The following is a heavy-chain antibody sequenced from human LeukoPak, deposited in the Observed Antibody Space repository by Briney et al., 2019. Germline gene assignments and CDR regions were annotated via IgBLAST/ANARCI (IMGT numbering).Heavy chain of an antibody. Sequence: SETLSLTCTVSGGSTSSDHWSWIRKPPGKGLEFIGHIYYSGSMKYNHALESRLTISVDTSKNQFSLKLSSVTAADTAVYYCARFRVYGDSAWYFDFWGRGTLVTVSS. CDR1: GGSTSSDH. CDR3: ARFRVYGDSAWYFDF. D-gene: IGHD4-17*01. J-gene: IGHJ2*01. V-gene: IGHV4-59*01. CDR2: IYYSGSM.